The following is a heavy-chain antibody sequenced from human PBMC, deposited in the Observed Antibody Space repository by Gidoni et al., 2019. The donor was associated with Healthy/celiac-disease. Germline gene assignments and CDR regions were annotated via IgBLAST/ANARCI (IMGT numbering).Heavy chain of an antibody. CDR2: IYYSGST. Sequence: QLQLQESRPGLVKPSETLSLTCTVSGGSISSSRYHWGWTRQPPGKGLEWIGSIYYSGSTYYNPSLKSRVTISVDTSKNQFSLKRSSVTAADTAVYYCASRWELLRGFDYWGQGTLVTVSS. V-gene: IGHV4-39*01. D-gene: IGHD1-26*01. CDR3: ASRWELLRGFDY. J-gene: IGHJ4*02. CDR1: GGSISSSRYH.